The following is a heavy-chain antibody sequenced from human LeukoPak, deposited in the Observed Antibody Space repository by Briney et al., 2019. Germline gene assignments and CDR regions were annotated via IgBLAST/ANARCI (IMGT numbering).Heavy chain of an antibody. D-gene: IGHD3-10*01. CDR2: TYYRSKWYN. Sequence: SQTLSLTCAISGDSVSSNSAAWNWIRQSPSRGLEWLGRTYYRSKWYNDYAVSVKSRITINPDTSKNQFSLQLNSVTPEDTAVYYCARATLMKGSALGYYFDYWGQGTLVTVSS. CDR1: GDSVSSNSAA. V-gene: IGHV6-1*01. CDR3: ARATLMKGSALGYYFDY. J-gene: IGHJ4*02.